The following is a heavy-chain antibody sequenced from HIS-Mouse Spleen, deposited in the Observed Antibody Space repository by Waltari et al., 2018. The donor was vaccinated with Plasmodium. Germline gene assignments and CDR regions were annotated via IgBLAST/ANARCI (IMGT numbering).Heavy chain of an antibody. CDR2: INPNSGGT. J-gene: IGHJ5*02. CDR1: GYTFTGYY. D-gene: IGHD6-19*01. Sequence: QVQLVQSGAEVKKPGASVKVSCKASGYTFTGYYMHSVRQAPGQGLEWMGWINPNSGGTNYAQKFQGRVTMTRDTSISTAYMELSRLRSDDTAVYYCARGIAVAGSHGWFDPWGQGTLVTVSS. CDR3: ARGIAVAGSHGWFDP. V-gene: IGHV1-2*02.